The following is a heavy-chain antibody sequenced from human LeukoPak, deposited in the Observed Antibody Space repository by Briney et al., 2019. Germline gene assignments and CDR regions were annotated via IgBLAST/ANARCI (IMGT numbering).Heavy chain of an antibody. V-gene: IGHV4-59*01. Sequence: SETLSLTCTVSGGSISSYYWSWIRQPPGKGLEWIGYIYYSGSTNYNPSLKSRVTISVDTSKNQFSLKLSSVTAADTAVYYRASHYDSSGSYYYYGMDVWGQGTTVTVSS. CDR2: IYYSGST. D-gene: IGHD3-22*01. J-gene: IGHJ6*02. CDR3: ASHYDSSGSYYYYGMDV. CDR1: GGSISSYY.